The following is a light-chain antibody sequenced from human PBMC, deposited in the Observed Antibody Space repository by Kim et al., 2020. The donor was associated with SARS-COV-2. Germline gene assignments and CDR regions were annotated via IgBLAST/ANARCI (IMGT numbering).Light chain of an antibody. J-gene: IGKJ4*01. CDR3: QQYNRSPGLT. CDR2: EAS. CDR1: QSIGTW. V-gene: IGKV1-5*03. Sequence: DIQMTQSPSTLSVSVGDRVTITCRASQSIGTWLAWYQQKPGKAPRLLIYEASNLDSGVPSSFSGSGSGTEFTLTISSLQTDDFATYYCQQYNRSPGLTFGGGTKVDIK.